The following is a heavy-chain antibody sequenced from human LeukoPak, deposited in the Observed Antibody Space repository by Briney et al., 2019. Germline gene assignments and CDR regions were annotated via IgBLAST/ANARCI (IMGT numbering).Heavy chain of an antibody. CDR2: IYYSGST. CDR3: ARGNREDFWSGYYMDV. D-gene: IGHD3-3*01. CDR1: GGSISSYY. J-gene: IGHJ6*03. Sequence: SETLSLTCTVSGGSISSYYWSWIRQPPGKGLEWIGYIYYSGSTNYNPSLKSRVTISVDTSKNQFSLKLSSVTAADTAVYYCARGNREDFWSGYYMDVWGKGTTVTVSS. V-gene: IGHV4-59*01.